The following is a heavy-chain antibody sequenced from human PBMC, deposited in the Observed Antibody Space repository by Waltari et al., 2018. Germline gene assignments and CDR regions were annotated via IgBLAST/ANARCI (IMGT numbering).Heavy chain of an antibody. J-gene: IGHJ6*02. CDR1: GFTFSSFW. Sequence: EEQLVESGGGLVQPGDSLRLSCAASGFTFSSFWMNWVRPAPGKGPLCVSRSSRGARDTTYADSVKGRFTSSGDNAMNTRYLQMNRLSAEERAVYFCARGARRTYSSPVPGRHYYYGMDVWGQGTTVTVSS. CDR3: ARGARRTYSSPVPGRHYYYGMDV. D-gene: IGHD4-4*01. CDR2: SSRGARDT. V-gene: IGHV3-74*03.